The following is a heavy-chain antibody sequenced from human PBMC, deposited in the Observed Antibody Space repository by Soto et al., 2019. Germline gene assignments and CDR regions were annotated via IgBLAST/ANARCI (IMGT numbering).Heavy chain of an antibody. V-gene: IGHV1-46*01. J-gene: IGHJ4*02. CDR3: ARSSDRFDY. CDR1: RYTFTIHY. CDR2: INPSGGST. Sequence: GSVKVSCKASRYTFTIHYMHSVRQAPGQGLEWMGIINPSGGSTSYAQMFQGRVTMTRDTSTSTVYMELSSLRSEDTPIYYCARSSDRFDYWGQGTMVTVSS.